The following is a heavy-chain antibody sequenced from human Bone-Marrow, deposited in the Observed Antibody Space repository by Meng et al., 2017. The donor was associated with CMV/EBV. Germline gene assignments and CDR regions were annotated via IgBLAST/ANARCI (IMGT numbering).Heavy chain of an antibody. CDR2: LNQSGNT. CDR3: ARGRGGTYTPLDN. D-gene: IGHD1-26*01. V-gene: IGHV4-34*01. J-gene: IGHJ4*02. CDR1: GESFSGYS. Sequence: SETLSLTCAVYGESFSGYSWNWIRQPPGKGLEWIGELNQSGNTNYNPSLKSRVTISLDTSRNQFSLKVNSVTAADTAVYFCARGRGGTYTPLDNCGQGTLVTVSS.